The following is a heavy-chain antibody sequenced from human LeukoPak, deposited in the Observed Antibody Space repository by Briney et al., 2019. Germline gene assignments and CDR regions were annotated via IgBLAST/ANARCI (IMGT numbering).Heavy chain of an antibody. CDR2: IYSGGST. J-gene: IGHJ3*02. CDR1: GFTFSSYA. CDR3: ARRDRDTAGAFDI. Sequence: GGSLRPSCAASGFTFSSYAMSWVRQAPGKGLEWVSVIYSGGSTYYADSVKGRFTISRDNSKNTLYLQMNSLRAEDTAVYYCARRDRDTAGAFDIWGQGTMVTVSS. D-gene: IGHD5-18*01. V-gene: IGHV3-53*01.